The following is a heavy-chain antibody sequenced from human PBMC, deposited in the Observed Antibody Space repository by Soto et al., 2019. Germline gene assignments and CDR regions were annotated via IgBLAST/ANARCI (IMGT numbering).Heavy chain of an antibody. V-gene: IGHV4-61*01. CDR3: ARAASPYFDVLSAFHP. Sequence: SETLSLTCTVSGGPLSSGSYYWSWIRQSPGQGLEWIGYIYYSGTTKYNPSLKSRVSISVDTSKNQFSLRLTSLSAADTAVYYCARAASPYFDVLSAFHPWGQGTLVTVSS. D-gene: IGHD3-9*01. CDR1: GGPLSSGSYY. J-gene: IGHJ5*02. CDR2: IYYSGTT.